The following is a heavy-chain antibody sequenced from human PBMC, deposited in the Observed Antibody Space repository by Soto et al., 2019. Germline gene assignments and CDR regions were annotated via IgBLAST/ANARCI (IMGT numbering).Heavy chain of an antibody. CDR3: AKDTAVADKDIIVYYYYYYGMDV. CDR1: GFTFSSYA. CDR2: ISGSGGST. V-gene: IGHV3-23*01. Sequence: PGGSLRLTCAASGFTFSSYAMSWVRQAPGKGLEWVSAISGSGGSTYYADSVKGRFTISRDNSKNTLYLQMNSLRAEDTAVYYCAKDTAVADKDIIVYYYYYYGMDVWGQGTTVTVSS. J-gene: IGHJ6*02. D-gene: IGHD6-19*01.